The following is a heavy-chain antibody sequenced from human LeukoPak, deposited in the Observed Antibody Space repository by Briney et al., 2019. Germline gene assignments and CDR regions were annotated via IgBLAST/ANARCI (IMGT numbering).Heavy chain of an antibody. CDR2: INPNSGGT. D-gene: IGHD3-22*01. CDR1: GYTFTGYY. V-gene: IGHV1-2*02. CDR3: ARGPVYDSSGYYYNY. Sequence: EASVTVSCKASGYTFTGYYMHWVRQAPGQGLEWLGWINPNSGGTNYAQKFQGRVTMTRDTSISTAYMELSRLRSDDTAVYYCARGPVYDSSGYYYNYWGQGTLVTVSS. J-gene: IGHJ4*02.